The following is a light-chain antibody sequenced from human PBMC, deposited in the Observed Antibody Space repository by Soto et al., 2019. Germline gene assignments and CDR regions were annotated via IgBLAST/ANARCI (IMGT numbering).Light chain of an antibody. CDR2: EVS. V-gene: IGLV2-14*01. Sequence: QSVLTQPASVSGSPGQSITISCTGTSSDVGDYNYVSWYQQHPGKAPKLIIYEVSYRPSGVSNRFSGSKSGKTASLTISGLEAEDEAHYYCSSYRSRTTLVFGGGTKLTVL. J-gene: IGLJ2*01. CDR3: SSYRSRTTLV. CDR1: SSDVGDYNY.